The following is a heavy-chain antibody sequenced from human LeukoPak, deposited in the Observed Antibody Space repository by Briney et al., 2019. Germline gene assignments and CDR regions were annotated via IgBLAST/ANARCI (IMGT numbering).Heavy chain of an antibody. CDR1: GFTFSGYD. CDR3: ARSKSGYSYGLDY. V-gene: IGHV3-48*04. D-gene: IGHD5-18*01. Sequence: GGSLRLSCAASGFTFSGYDMSWVRQAPGKGLEWVSYTSSSSSTIYYADSVKSRFTISRDNAKNSLYLQMNSLRAEDTAVYYCARSKSGYSYGLDYWGQGTLVTVSS. CDR2: TSSSSSTI. J-gene: IGHJ4*02.